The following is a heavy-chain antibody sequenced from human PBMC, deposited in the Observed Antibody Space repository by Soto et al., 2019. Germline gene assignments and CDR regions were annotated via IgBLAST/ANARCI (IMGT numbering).Heavy chain of an antibody. D-gene: IGHD3-16*01. CDR3: ATQTISYTWGV. J-gene: IGHJ6*02. Sequence: QVQLQESGPGLVKPSETLSLTCTVSGAPITTTKWWAWVRLPPGKGLDWIGELSRGDERSSNPSLEGRFTMSLDKSNNPFCLKLTSVTAADTAIYYCATQTISYTWGVWGRGTSVSVSS. V-gene: IGHV4-4*02. CDR2: LSRGDER. CDR1: GAPITTTKW.